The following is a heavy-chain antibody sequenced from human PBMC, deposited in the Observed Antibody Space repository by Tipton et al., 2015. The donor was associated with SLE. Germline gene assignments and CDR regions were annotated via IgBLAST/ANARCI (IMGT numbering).Heavy chain of an antibody. CDR3: ARVSSGTNYAIES. Sequence: TLSLTCTVSVGPLTRVRCYWSWIRQPAGKGLEWIGHLYTTGSTNYSPSLKSRVTISFDTSETQFSLKLASVTIADTAVYYCARVSSGTNYAIESWGQGTLVTVSS. D-gene: IGHD4/OR15-4a*01. CDR2: LYTTGST. V-gene: IGHV4-61*09. J-gene: IGHJ4*02. CDR1: VGPLTRVRCY.